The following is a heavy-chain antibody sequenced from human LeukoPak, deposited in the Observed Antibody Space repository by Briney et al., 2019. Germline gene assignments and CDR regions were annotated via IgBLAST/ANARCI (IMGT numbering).Heavy chain of an antibody. CDR2: ITTDGSTT. CDR3: VRDDNYGLKV. CDR1: GFTFSTYW. Sequence: GGSLRLSCAASGFTFSTYWMHWGRQAPGKGLVWVSRITTDGSTTTYGDSVKGRFTISRDNVKNTLSLQMNGLRAEDTAVYYSVRDDNYGLKVWGQGTLVTVSS. V-gene: IGHV3-74*01. D-gene: IGHD5-18*01. J-gene: IGHJ4*02.